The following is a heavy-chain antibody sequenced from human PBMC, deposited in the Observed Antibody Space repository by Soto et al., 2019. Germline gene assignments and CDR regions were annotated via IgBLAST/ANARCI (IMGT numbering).Heavy chain of an antibody. V-gene: IGHV3-7*01. CDR2: IKQDGSEK. CDR3: ARDLSEVVPAPYYMDV. D-gene: IGHD2-2*01. Sequence: EVQLVESGGGLVQPGGSLRLSCAASGFTFSSYWMSWVRQAPGKGLEWVANIKQDGSEKYYVDSVKGRFTISRDNAKNSLYLQMNSLRAEDTAVYYCARDLSEVVPAPYYMDVWGKGTTVTVSS. CDR1: GFTFSSYW. J-gene: IGHJ6*03.